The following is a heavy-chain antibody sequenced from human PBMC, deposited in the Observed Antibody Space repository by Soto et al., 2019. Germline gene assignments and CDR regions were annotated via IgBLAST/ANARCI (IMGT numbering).Heavy chain of an antibody. D-gene: IGHD3-10*01. CDR2: MNPNSGNT. J-gene: IGHJ6*03. CDR1: GYTFTSYD. CDR3: ARYGSGSYYYYYYMDV. Sequence: GASVKVSCKASGYTFTSYDINWVRQATGQGLEWMGWMNPNSGNTGYAQKFQGRVTMTRNTSLSTAYMELSSLRSEDTAVYYCARYGSGSYYYYYYMDVWGKGTTVTVSS. V-gene: IGHV1-8*01.